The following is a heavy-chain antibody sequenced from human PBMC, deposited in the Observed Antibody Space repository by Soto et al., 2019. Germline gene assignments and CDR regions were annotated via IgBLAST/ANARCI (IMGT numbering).Heavy chain of an antibody. J-gene: IGHJ5*02. V-gene: IGHV1-3*01. CDR2: INAGNGNT. CDR3: ARDIVVVPAASLWFDP. Sequence: ASVKVSCKXSGYTFTSYAMHWVRQAPGQRLEWMGWINAGNGNTKYSQKFQGRVTITRDTSASTAYMELSSLRSEDTAVYYCARDIVVVPAASLWFDPWGQGTLVTVSS. CDR1: GYTFTSYA. D-gene: IGHD2-2*01.